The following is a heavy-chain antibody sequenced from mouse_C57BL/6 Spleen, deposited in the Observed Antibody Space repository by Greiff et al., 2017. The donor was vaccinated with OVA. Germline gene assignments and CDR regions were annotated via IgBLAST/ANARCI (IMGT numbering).Heavy chain of an antibody. CDR2: INPNNGGT. J-gene: IGHJ3*01. Sequence: EVQLQQSGPELVKPGASVKLSCKASGSTFTDYNMHWVKQSHGKSLEWIGYINPNNGGTSYNQKFKCKATLTVNKSSSPAYMRLRSLTSEDSAVYYCASSPWFAYWGQGTLVTVSA. CDR3: ASSPWFAY. CDR1: GSTFTDYN. V-gene: IGHV1-22*01.